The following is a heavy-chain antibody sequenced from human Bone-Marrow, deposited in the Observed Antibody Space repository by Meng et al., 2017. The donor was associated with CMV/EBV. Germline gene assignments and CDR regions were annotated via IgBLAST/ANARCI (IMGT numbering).Heavy chain of an antibody. CDR2: IYYSGST. J-gene: IGHJ4*02. CDR3: ARGGLRLGY. CDR1: GGSISSYY. Sequence: SETLSLTCTVPGGSISSYYWSWIRQPPGKGLEWIGYIYYSGSTNYNPSLKSRVTISVDTSKNQFSLKLSSVTAADTAVYYCARGGLRLGYWGQGTLVTVSS. V-gene: IGHV4-59*01. D-gene: IGHD4-17*01.